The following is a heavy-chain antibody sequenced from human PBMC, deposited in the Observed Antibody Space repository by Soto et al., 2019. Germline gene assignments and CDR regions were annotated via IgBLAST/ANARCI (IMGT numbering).Heavy chain of an antibody. V-gene: IGHV4-59*02. Sequence: VQLQESGEGLLKPSETLSLTCTVSGGSVSSYHWTWIRQSPGKGLEWIGYIYYNGSTDYNPSLKSRLTVSVSTSKRQLSLRLTSVTAADTAVYYCAREFFWRSSSSPTYYYYLDVWGKGTTVTVSS. CDR3: AREFFWRSSSSPTYYYYLDV. CDR1: GGSVSSYH. J-gene: IGHJ6*03. CDR2: IYYNGST. D-gene: IGHD6-6*01.